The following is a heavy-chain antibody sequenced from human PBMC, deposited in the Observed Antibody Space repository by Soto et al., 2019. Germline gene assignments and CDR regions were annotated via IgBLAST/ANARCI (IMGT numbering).Heavy chain of an antibody. V-gene: IGHV1-2*04. Sequence: ASVKVSCKASGYTFTGYYMHWVRQAPGQGLEWMGWINPNSGGTNYAQKFQGWVTMTRDTSISTAYMELSRLRSDDTAVYYCAREVIRGSSPTWGDAFDIWGQGTMVTVSS. CDR1: GYTFTGYY. J-gene: IGHJ3*02. CDR3: AREVIRGSSPTWGDAFDI. D-gene: IGHD6-6*01. CDR2: INPNSGGT.